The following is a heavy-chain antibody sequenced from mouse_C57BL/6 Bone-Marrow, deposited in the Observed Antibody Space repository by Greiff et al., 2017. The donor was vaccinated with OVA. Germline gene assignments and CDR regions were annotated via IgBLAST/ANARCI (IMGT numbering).Heavy chain of an antibody. CDR3: ARLGLYSYGSVYFDY. CDR2: IYPGDGDT. Sequence: QVQLQQSGPELVKPGASVKISCKASGYAFSSSWMNWVKQRPGKGLEWIGRIYPGDGDTNYNGKFKGKATLTADKSSSTAYMQLSSLTSEDSAVYFCARLGLYSYGSVYFDYWGQGTTLTVSS. V-gene: IGHV1-82*01. CDR1: GYAFSSSW. J-gene: IGHJ2*01. D-gene: IGHD1-1*01.